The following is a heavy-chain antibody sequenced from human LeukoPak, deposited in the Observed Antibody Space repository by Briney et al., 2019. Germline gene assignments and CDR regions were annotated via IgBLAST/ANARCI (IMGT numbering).Heavy chain of an antibody. CDR2: IYYSGST. CDR3: ARQKNGGGPLVAFDI. Sequence: GSLRLSCAASGFTFSSYSMNWIRQPPGKGLEWIGSIYYSGSTYYNPSLKSRVTISVDTSKNQFSLKLSSVTAADTAVYYCARQKNGGGPLVAFDIWGQGTMVTVSS. CDR1: GFTFSSYS. D-gene: IGHD4-23*01. J-gene: IGHJ3*02. V-gene: IGHV4-39*01.